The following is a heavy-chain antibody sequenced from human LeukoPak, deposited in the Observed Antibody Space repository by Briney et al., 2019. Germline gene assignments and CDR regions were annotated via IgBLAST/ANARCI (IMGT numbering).Heavy chain of an antibody. D-gene: IGHD3-22*01. J-gene: IGHJ3*02. CDR3: ARVEESSGYYQTDAFDI. CDR1: GFTFSSYW. CDR2: INSDGGST. V-gene: IGHV3-74*01. Sequence: GGSLRLSCAASGFTFSSYWMHWVRQAPGKGLVWGSRINSDGGSTSYADSVKGRFTISRDNAKNTLYLQMNSLRAEDTAVYYCARVEESSGYYQTDAFDIWGQGTMVTVSS.